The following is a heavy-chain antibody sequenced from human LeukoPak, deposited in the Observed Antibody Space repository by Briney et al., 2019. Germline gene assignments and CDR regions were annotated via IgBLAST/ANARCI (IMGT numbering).Heavy chain of an antibody. Sequence: GGSLRLSCAASGFTFSSYSMNWVRQAPGKGLEWVSYISSSSTTIHYADSVKGRFTISRDGAKNSLYLQMNSLRAEDTAVYYCARVSTAYCSGGSCSLGYWGQGTLVTVSS. CDR2: ISSSSTTI. CDR3: ARVSTAYCSGGSCSLGY. V-gene: IGHV3-48*01. D-gene: IGHD2-15*01. CDR1: GFTFSSYS. J-gene: IGHJ4*02.